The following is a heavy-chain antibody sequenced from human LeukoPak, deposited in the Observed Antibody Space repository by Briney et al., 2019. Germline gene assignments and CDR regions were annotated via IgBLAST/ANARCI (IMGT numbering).Heavy chain of an antibody. D-gene: IGHD6-13*01. Sequence: ASVKVSCKASGYTFTSYAMHWVRQAPGQRLEWMGWINAGNGNTKYSQKFQGRVTITRDTSASTAYMELSSLRSEDTAVYYCARSSSSRINYFDYWGQGTLVTVSS. CDR2: INAGNGNT. J-gene: IGHJ4*02. V-gene: IGHV1-3*01. CDR1: GYTFTSYA. CDR3: ARSSSSRINYFDY.